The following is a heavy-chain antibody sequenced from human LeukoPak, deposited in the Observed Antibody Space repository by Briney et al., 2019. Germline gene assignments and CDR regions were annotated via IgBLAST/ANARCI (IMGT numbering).Heavy chain of an antibody. CDR3: ARGLHDFWSGYVYYYMDV. J-gene: IGHJ6*03. CDR1: GGSISSGSYY. D-gene: IGHD3-3*01. V-gene: IGHV4-61*02. Sequence: SETLSLTCTVSGGSISSGSYYWSWIRQPAGKGLEWIGRIYTSGSTNYNPSLKSRVTISVDTSKNQFSLKLSSVTAADTAVYYCARGLHDFWSGYVYYYMDVWGKGTTVTVSS. CDR2: IYTSGST.